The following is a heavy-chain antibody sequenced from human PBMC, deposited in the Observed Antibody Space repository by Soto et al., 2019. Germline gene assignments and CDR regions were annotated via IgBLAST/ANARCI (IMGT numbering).Heavy chain of an antibody. V-gene: IGHV5-10-1*01. D-gene: IGHD3-3*01. Sequence: CESLKISCKGSGYSFTSYWISWVRQMPGKGLEWMGRIDPSDSYTNYSPSFQGHVTISADKSISTAYLQWSSLKASDTAMYYCARLRAFAGEPTIFGVVTPPYYYYDMDVWGQGTTVSVSS. CDR3: ARLRAFAGEPTIFGVVTPPYYYYDMDV. J-gene: IGHJ6*02. CDR2: IDPSDSYT. CDR1: GYSFTSYW.